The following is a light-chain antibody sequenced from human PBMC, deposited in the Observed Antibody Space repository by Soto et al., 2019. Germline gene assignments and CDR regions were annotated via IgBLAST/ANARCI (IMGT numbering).Light chain of an antibody. CDR1: QYINTR. CDR2: QTS. Sequence: EIVLTQSPATLSSFPVDRVILYCRASQYINTRLAWYQHRPGQAPRLLIYQTSIRAAGIPARFSGSRSGPDFTLTISCLQSEDFATYYCQQYYGFPYSCGQGTKGDIK. V-gene: IGKV3D-15*01. J-gene: IGKJ2*03. CDR3: QQYYGFPYS.